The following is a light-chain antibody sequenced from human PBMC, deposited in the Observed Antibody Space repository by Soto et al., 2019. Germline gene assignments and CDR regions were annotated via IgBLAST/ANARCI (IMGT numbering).Light chain of an antibody. CDR2: DAS. CDR1: QSISNS. CDR3: LNYNSAPRT. J-gene: IGKJ1*01. Sequence: DTQMTQSPSSLSASVGDRVTITCRASQSISNSLAWYQQKPGKVPKLLIYDASTLQPGVPSRFSGSGSGTAFVLIISSSLPEDVATDYCLNYNSAPRTFGQGTKVELK. V-gene: IGKV1-27*01.